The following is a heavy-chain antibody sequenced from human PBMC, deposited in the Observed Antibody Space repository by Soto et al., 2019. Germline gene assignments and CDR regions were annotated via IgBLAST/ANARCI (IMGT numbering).Heavy chain of an antibody. J-gene: IGHJ4*02. V-gene: IGHV4-30-2*01. D-gene: IGHD3-10*01. CDR3: ARSSYYYGSGFDY. CDR2: IYHSGST. CDR1: GRSISSVGSA. Sequence: TLSPTCAVAGRSISSVGSAWSWIRQPPGKGREWIGYIYHSGSTYYNPALKSRVTISVDRSKNQFSLKLSSVTAADTAVYYCARSSYYYGSGFDYWGQGTLVTVSS.